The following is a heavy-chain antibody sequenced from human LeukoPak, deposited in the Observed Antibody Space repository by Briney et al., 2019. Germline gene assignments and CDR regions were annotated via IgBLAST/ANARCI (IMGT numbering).Heavy chain of an antibody. Sequence: SETLFLTCTVSGGSISSSSYYWGWIRQPPGKGLEWIGSIYSGGSTYYNPSLKSRVTISVDTSKNQFSLKLSSVTAADTAVYYCASSTGSFDYWGQGTLVTVSS. J-gene: IGHJ4*02. CDR2: IYSGGST. CDR3: ASSTGSFDY. D-gene: IGHD4-17*01. V-gene: IGHV4-39*01. CDR1: GGSISSSSYY.